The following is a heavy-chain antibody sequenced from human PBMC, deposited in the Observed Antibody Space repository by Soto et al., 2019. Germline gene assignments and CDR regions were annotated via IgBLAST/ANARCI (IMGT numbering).Heavy chain of an antibody. CDR1: GFTFSSYS. V-gene: IGHV3-48*01. Sequence: PGESLRLSCAASGFTFSSYSMNWVRQAPGKGLEWVSYISSSSSTIYYADSVKGRFTISRDNAKNSLYLQMNSLRAEDTAVYYCARHPERIAEIGWFDPWGQGT. CDR2: ISSSSSTI. D-gene: IGHD6-13*01. J-gene: IGHJ5*02. CDR3: ARHPERIAEIGWFDP.